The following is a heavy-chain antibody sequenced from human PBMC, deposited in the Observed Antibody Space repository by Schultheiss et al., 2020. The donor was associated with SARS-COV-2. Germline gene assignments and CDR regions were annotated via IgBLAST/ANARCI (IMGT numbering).Heavy chain of an antibody. V-gene: IGHV3-7*01. Sequence: GGSLRLSCAASGFTFSSYWMSWVRQAPGKGLEWVANIKQDGSEKYYADSVKGRFTISRDNSKNTLYLQMNSLRAEDTAVYYCAALGSIVGAYYFDYWGQGTLVTVSS. J-gene: IGHJ4*02. D-gene: IGHD1-26*01. CDR3: AALGSIVGAYYFDY. CDR2: IKQDGSEK. CDR1: GFTFSSYW.